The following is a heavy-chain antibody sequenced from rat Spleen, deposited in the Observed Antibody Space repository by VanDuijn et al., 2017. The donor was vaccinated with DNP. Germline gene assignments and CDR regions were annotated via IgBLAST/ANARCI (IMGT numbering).Heavy chain of an antibody. CDR1: GFIFSDYN. CDR2: ISSGGSRT. Sequence: EVQLVESGGGLVQPGRSLKLSCAGSGFIFSDYNMVWVRQAPKKGLEWVATISSGGSRTYYPDSVKGRFTISRDDAKSTLYLQMDSLRSEDTATYYCTTDFERGYWGQGVMVTVSS. CDR3: TTDFERGY. D-gene: IGHD1-11*01. V-gene: IGHV5-7*01. J-gene: IGHJ2*01.